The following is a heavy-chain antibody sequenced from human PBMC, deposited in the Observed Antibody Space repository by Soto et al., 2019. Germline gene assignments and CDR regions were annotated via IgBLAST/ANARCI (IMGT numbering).Heavy chain of an antibody. CDR3: AGGTYLAY. CDR1: GFNFNSYA. Sequence: EVQVLESGGGLIQPGGSLRLSCAASGFNFNSYAMSWVRQAPGKGLEWVAHIGANGDSTYYADSVKGRFTISRDNSKNTVYMQTNGLRVDDTAVYYCAGGTYLAYWGQGTLVTVSA. V-gene: IGHV3-23*01. J-gene: IGHJ4*02. CDR2: IGANGDST. D-gene: IGHD3-16*01.